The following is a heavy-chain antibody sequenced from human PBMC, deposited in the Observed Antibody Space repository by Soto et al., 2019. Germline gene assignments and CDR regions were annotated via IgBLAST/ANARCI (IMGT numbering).Heavy chain of an antibody. Sequence: PGGSLILSCSASGFAVSSNYMFWVRQAPGKGLEWVSLIYPDGRTYYADSVKGRFTISRDISKNTLYVQMNSLRVEDTAVYYWAPSVRGVRYWGQGTLVTVSS. J-gene: IGHJ4*02. CDR1: GFAVSSNY. CDR2: IYPDGRT. V-gene: IGHV3-66*01. CDR3: APSVRGVRY. D-gene: IGHD3-10*02.